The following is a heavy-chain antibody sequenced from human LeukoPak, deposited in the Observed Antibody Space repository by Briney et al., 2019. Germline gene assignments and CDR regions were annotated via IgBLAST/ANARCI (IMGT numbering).Heavy chain of an antibody. Sequence: SETLSLTCTVSGGSISSYYWSWIRQPPGKGLEWIGYIYYSGSTNYNPSLKSRVTISVDTSKNQFSLKLTSVTAADTAVYYCASWEEVTNAFDIWGQGTIVTVSS. CDR3: ASWEEVTNAFDI. V-gene: IGHV4-59*08. D-gene: IGHD5-18*01. CDR2: IYYSGST. J-gene: IGHJ3*02. CDR1: GGSISSYY.